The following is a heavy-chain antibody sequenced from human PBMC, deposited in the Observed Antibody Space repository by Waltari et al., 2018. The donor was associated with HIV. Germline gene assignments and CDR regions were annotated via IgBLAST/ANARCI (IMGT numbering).Heavy chain of an antibody. D-gene: IGHD3-3*01. Sequence: EVQLVESGGGLVKPGGSLRLSCAASGFTFSNACMSWVRQAPGAGLEWVGRIKSKTDGWTTDYAAPLKGRFIISRDDSKNTLYLQMNSLKTEDTAVYYCTIRTIFGALQHWGQGTLVTVSS. V-gene: IGHV3-15*01. CDR2: IKSKTDGWTT. CDR1: GFTFSNAC. CDR3: TIRTIFGALQH. J-gene: IGHJ1*01.